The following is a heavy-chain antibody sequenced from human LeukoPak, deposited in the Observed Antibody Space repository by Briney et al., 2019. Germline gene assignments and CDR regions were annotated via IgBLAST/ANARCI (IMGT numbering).Heavy chain of an antibody. CDR1: GGTFSSYA. CDR3: ARDRYCSSTSCYYHDAFDI. D-gene: IGHD2-2*01. CDR2: IIPIFGTA. V-gene: IGHV1-69*01. J-gene: IGHJ3*02. Sequence: ASVKVSCKASGGTFSSYAISGVRQAPGQGLEWMGGIIPIFGTANYAQKFQGRVTITADESTSTAYMELSSLRSEDTAVYYCARDRYCSSTSCYYHDAFDIWGQGTMVTVSS.